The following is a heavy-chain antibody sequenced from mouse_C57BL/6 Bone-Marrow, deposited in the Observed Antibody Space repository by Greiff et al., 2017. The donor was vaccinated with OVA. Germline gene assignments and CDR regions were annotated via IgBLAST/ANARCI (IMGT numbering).Heavy chain of an antibody. CDR2: INYDGSST. J-gene: IGHJ1*03. D-gene: IGHD1-1*01. Sequence: EVKVVESEGGLVQPGSSMKLSCTASGFTFSDYYMAWVRQVPEKGLEWVANINYDGSSTYYLDSLKSRFIISRDNAKNILYLQMSSLKSEDTATYYCARDRVTTVGYFDVWGTGTTVTVSS. V-gene: IGHV5-16*01. CDR1: GFTFSDYY. CDR3: ARDRVTTVGYFDV.